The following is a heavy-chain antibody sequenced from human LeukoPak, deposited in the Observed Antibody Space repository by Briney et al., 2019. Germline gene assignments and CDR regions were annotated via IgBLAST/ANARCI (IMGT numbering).Heavy chain of an antibody. CDR1: GGSISSSSYY. D-gene: IGHD3-22*01. J-gene: IGHJ3*02. V-gene: IGHV4-39*07. CDR3: ARDPMDYEYAFDI. CDR2: IYYSGST. Sequence: SETLSLTCTVSGGSISSSSYYWGWLRQPPGKGLEWIGSIYYSGSTYYNPSLKSRVTISVDTSKNQFSLKLSSVTAADTAVYYCARDPMDYEYAFDIWGQGTMVTVSS.